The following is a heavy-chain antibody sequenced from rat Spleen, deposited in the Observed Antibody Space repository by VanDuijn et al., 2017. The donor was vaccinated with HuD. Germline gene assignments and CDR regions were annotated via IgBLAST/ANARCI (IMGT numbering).Heavy chain of an antibody. CDR1: GFTFNNYW. Sequence: EVQLVESGGGLVQPGRSLKLSCVASGFTFNNYWMTWIRQAPGKGLEWVASITNTGGSTYYPDSVKGRFTISRDNAENTVYLQMNSLGSEDTATYYCAVAGFGYWGQGVMVTVSS. CDR2: ITNTGGST. V-gene: IGHV5-31*01. CDR3: AVAGFGY. J-gene: IGHJ2*01.